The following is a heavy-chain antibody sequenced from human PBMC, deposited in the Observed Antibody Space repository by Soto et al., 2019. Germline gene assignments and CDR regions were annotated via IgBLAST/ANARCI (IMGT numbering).Heavy chain of an antibody. CDR3: AKDAGVVVVAAYLTYFDS. D-gene: IGHD2-15*01. CDR1: GFTFSSYG. J-gene: IGHJ4*02. CDR2: ISYDGGHK. V-gene: IGHV3-30*18. Sequence: QVPLVQSGGGVVQPGRSLRISCAASGFTFSSYGLHWVRQAPGKGLERVAIISYDGGHKYYADSVKGRFTISRDDSKSTLYLQMNSLAAEDTAVYYCAKDAGVVVVAAYLTYFDSWGQGTLVTVSS.